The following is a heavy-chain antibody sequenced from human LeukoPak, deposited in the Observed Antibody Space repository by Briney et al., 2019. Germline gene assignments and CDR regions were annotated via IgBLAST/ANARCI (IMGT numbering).Heavy chain of an antibody. V-gene: IGHV4-34*01. Sequence: SETLSLTSAVYGGSFSGYYWSWIRQPPGKGLEWIGEINHSGSTNYNPSLKSRVTISVDTSKNQFSLKLSSVTAADTAVYYCARHLQYSSSWYRNYFDYWGQGTLVTVSS. CDR3: ARHLQYSSSWYRNYFDY. J-gene: IGHJ4*02. CDR1: GGSFSGYY. CDR2: INHSGST. D-gene: IGHD6-13*01.